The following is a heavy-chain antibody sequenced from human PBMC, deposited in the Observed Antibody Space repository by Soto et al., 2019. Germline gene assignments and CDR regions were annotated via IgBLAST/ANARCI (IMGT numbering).Heavy chain of an antibody. CDR1: GYTFTSYG. CDR3: ARDSLEWLFAQTYYYYGMDV. J-gene: IGHJ6*02. CDR2: INAGNGNT. D-gene: IGHD3-3*01. Sequence: ASVKVSCKASGYTFTSYGISWVRQAPGQGLEWMGWINAGNGNTKYSQKFQGRVTITRDTSASTAYMELSSLRSEDTAVYYCARDSLEWLFAQTYYYYGMDVWGQGTTVTVSS. V-gene: IGHV1-3*01.